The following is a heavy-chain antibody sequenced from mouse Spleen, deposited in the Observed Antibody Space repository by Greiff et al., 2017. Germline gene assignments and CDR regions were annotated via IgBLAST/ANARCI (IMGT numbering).Heavy chain of an antibody. CDR1: GFTFSDYG. V-gene: IGHV5-17*01. CDR2: ISSGSSTI. CDR3: ARRYYGSGFDY. J-gene: IGHJ2*01. D-gene: IGHD1-1*01. Sequence: EVQLQQSGGGLVKPGGSLKLSCAASGFTFSDYGMHWVRQAPEKGLEWVAYISSGSSTIYYADTVKGRFTISRDNAKNTLFLQMTSLRSEDTAMYYCARRYYGSGFDYWGQGTTLTVSS.